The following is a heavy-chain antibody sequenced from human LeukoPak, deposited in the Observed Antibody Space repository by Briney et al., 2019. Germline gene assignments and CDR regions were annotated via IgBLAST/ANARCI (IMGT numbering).Heavy chain of an antibody. D-gene: IGHD2-2*01. J-gene: IGHJ6*03. CDR2: ISWNSGSI. Sequence: PGGSLRLSCAASGFTFDDYAMHWVRQAPGKGLEWGSGISWNSGSIGYADSVKGRFTISRDNAKNSLYLQMNSLRAEDTALYYCAKGILPAADYYMDVWGKGTTVTVSS. V-gene: IGHV3-9*01. CDR3: AKGILPAADYYMDV. CDR1: GFTFDDYA.